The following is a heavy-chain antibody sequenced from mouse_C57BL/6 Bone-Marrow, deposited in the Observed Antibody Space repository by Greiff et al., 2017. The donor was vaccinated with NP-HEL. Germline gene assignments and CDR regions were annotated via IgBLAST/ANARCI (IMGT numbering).Heavy chain of an antibody. CDR3: ARGGDVDD. D-gene: IGHD3-3*01. Sequence: QVQLQQPGAELVKPGASVKLSCKASGYTFTSYWMQWVKQRPGQGLEWIGEIDPSDSYTNYNQKFKGKATMTVDTSSSTAYMQLSSLPSEDTAVYDCARGGDVDDWGQGTTLTVAS. CDR1: GYTFTSYW. CDR2: IDPSDSYT. V-gene: IGHV1-50*01. J-gene: IGHJ2*01.